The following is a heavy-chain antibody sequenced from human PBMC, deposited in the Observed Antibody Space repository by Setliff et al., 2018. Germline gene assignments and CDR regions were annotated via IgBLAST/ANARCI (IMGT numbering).Heavy chain of an antibody. V-gene: IGHV5-51*01. D-gene: IGHD6-19*01. CDR2: IYPGYSET. CDR3: ARRTGFAVAGFDY. Sequence: GESLKISCQGSGYTFARHWIAWVRQVPGKGLEWMAIIYPGYSETRYNPSFQGQVTISADKSINTAYLQWSSLKASDTAIYFCARRTGFAVAGFDYWGRGTLVTVSS. J-gene: IGHJ4*01. CDR1: GYTFARHW.